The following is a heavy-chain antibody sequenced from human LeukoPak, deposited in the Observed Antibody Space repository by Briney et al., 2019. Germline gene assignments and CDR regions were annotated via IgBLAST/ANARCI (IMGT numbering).Heavy chain of an antibody. D-gene: IGHD4-17*01. J-gene: IGHJ6*03. Sequence: GGSLRLSCAASGFTFSSYGMHWVRQAPGKGLEWVAVISYDGSNKYYADSVKGRFTISRDDSKNTLYLQMNSLRAEDTAVYYCAKDRIDYGDYYYYYMDVWGKGTTVTVSS. CDR1: GFTFSSYG. V-gene: IGHV3-30*18. CDR2: ISYDGSNK. CDR3: AKDRIDYGDYYYYYMDV.